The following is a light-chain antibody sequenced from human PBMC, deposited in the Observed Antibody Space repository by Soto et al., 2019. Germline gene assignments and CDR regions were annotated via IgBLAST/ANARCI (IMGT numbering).Light chain of an antibody. CDR2: DAS. CDR1: QSVSSNY. Sequence: EIVLTQSPGTLSLSPEERATLSCRASQSVSSNYVAWYQQKFGQAPRLLIYDASSRATGVPDRFSGSGSGTDFSLTISRLEPEDFAVYYCLQYGSPPRTFGQGTTVEFK. J-gene: IGKJ1*01. CDR3: LQYGSPPRT. V-gene: IGKV3-20*01.